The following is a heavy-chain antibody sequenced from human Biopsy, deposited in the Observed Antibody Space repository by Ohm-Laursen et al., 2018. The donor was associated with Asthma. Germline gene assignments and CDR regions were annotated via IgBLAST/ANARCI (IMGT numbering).Heavy chain of an antibody. D-gene: IGHD2-8*01. Sequence: PSQTLSLTCAYRGSFRGYVWTWIRQPPGKGLEWIGEIPQGGATTFNPSLKSRVTISIDPSKSQLFLRLTSMTAADTAVYYCASGPQWSGLDVWGQGTTVTVSS. CDR3: ASGPQWSGLDV. CDR1: RGSFRGYV. CDR2: IPQGGAT. V-gene: IGHV4-34*01. J-gene: IGHJ6*02.